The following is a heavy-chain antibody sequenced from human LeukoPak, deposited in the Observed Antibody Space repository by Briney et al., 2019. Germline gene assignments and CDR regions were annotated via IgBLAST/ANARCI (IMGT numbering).Heavy chain of an antibody. Sequence: ASETLSLTCAVYGGSFSGYYWSWIRQPPWKGLEWIGEINHSGSTNYNPSLKSRVTISVDTSKNQFSLKLSSVTAADTAVYYCARGVTVVAAATEYYYYYYMDVWGKGTTVTVSS. CDR3: ARGVTVVAAATEYYYYYYMDV. CDR1: GGSFSGYY. CDR2: INHSGST. D-gene: IGHD2-15*01. J-gene: IGHJ6*03. V-gene: IGHV4-34*01.